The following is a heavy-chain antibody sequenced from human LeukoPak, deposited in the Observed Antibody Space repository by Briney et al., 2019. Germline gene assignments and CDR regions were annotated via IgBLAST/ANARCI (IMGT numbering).Heavy chain of an antibody. CDR1: GYSISSAYY. V-gene: IGHV4-38-2*02. CDR2: IPRSGRT. D-gene: IGHD2-8*01. Sequence: SETLSLTCTVSGYSISSAYYWGWIRRPPGKGLEWIGIIPRSGRTSYNRSLKSRVSISLDTSKTQFSVKLSSVAAADTAVYYCARRGPMLYYFDYWGQGTLVTLSS. J-gene: IGHJ4*02. CDR3: ARRGPMLYYFDY.